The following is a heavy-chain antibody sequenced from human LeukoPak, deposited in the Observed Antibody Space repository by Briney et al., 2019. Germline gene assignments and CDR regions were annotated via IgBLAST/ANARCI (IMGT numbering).Heavy chain of an antibody. D-gene: IGHD3-22*01. J-gene: IGHJ4*02. Sequence: ASVKVSCKASGYTFTSYGISWVRQAPGQGLEWMGWISAYNGNTNYAQKLQGRVTMTTDTSTSTAYMELRSLRSDDTAVYYCARYAHYYDSSGYYDPFDYWGQGTLVTVSS. CDR3: ARYAHYYDSSGYYDPFDY. CDR2: ISAYNGNT. CDR1: GYTFTSYG. V-gene: IGHV1-18*01.